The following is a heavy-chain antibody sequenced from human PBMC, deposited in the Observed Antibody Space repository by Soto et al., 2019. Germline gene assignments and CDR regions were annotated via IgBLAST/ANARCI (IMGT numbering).Heavy chain of an antibody. CDR2: IYSGGST. D-gene: IGHD5-18*01. J-gene: IGHJ6*02. Sequence: GGSLRLSCAASGFTVSSNYMSWVRQAPGKGLEWVSVIYSGGSTYYADSVKGRFTISRDNSKNTLYLQMNSLRAEDTAVYYCAKDLLVTNKYYYYGMDFWGQGTTVTVSS. V-gene: IGHV3-66*01. CDR3: AKDLLVTNKYYYYGMDF. CDR1: GFTVSSNY.